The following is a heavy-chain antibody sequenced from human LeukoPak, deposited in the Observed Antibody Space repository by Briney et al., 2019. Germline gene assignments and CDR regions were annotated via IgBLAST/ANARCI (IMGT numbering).Heavy chain of an antibody. Sequence: ASVKVSCKASGYTFTSYDINWVRQATGQGLEWMGWMNPNSGNTGYAQKFQGRVTMTRNTSISTAYMELSSLRSEDTAVYYCARRVVYCSSTSCYYWFDPWGQGTLVTVSS. J-gene: IGHJ5*02. CDR1: GYTFTSYD. CDR2: MNPNSGNT. V-gene: IGHV1-8*01. CDR3: ARRVVYCSSTSCYYWFDP. D-gene: IGHD2-2*01.